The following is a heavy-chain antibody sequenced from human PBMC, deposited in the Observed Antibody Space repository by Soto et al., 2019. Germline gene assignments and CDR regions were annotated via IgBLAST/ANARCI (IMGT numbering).Heavy chain of an antibody. Sequence: PRESLKISCKGSGFSFTNFWISWVRQMPGKGLEWMGRIDPSDSYTSYSPSFQGHVTISADRSISTAYLQWSSLKASDTAMYYCARLERYTGYELHFDYWGQGTQVTVSS. D-gene: IGHD5-12*01. J-gene: IGHJ4*02. CDR2: IDPSDSYT. V-gene: IGHV5-10-1*01. CDR1: GFSFTNFW. CDR3: ARLERYTGYELHFDY.